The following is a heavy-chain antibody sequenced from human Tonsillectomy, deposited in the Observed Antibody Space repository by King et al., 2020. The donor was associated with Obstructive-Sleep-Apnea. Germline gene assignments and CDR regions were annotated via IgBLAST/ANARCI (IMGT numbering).Heavy chain of an antibody. CDR3: ARDRSRFGELMAY. D-gene: IGHD3-10*01. V-gene: IGHV3-33*01. Sequence: VQLVESGGGVVQPGRSLRLSCAASGFTFCSYGMHWVRQAPGKGLEWVAVIWYDGSNKYYADSVKGRFTISRDNSKNTLYLQMNSLRAEDTAVYYCARDRSRFGELMAYWGQGTLVTVSS. J-gene: IGHJ4*02. CDR1: GFTFCSYG. CDR2: IWYDGSNK.